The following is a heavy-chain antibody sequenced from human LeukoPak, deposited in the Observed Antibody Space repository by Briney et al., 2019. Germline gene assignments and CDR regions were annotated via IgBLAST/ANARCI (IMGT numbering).Heavy chain of an antibody. CDR3: ARLTPQPPAYYYYYMDV. CDR1: GGSISSGSYY. D-gene: IGHD4/OR15-4a*01. Sequence: SETLSLTCIVSGGSISSGSYYWSWIRQPAGKGLEWIGRIYTSGSTNYNPSLKSRVTISVDTSKNQFSLKLSSVTAADTAVYYCARLTPQPPAYYYYYMDVWGKGTTVTVSS. J-gene: IGHJ6*03. V-gene: IGHV4-61*02. CDR2: IYTSGST.